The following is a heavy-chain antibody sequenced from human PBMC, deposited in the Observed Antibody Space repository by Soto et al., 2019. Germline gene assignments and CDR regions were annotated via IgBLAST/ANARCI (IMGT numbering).Heavy chain of an antibody. CDR2: IYHSGST. D-gene: IGHD3-10*01. V-gene: IGHV4-30-2*01. CDR3: ARSKCYYGSGGMDV. Sequence: LSLTCAVSGGSISSGGYSWSWIWQPPGKGLEWIGYIYHSGSTYYNPSLKSRVTISVDRSKNQFSLKLSSVTAADTAVYYCARSKCYYGSGGMDVWGQGTTVTVSS. CDR1: GGSISSGGYS. J-gene: IGHJ6*02.